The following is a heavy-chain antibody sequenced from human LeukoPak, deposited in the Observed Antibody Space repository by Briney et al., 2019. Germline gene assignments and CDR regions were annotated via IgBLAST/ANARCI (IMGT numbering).Heavy chain of an antibody. CDR2: IYTSGST. Sequence: SETLSLTCTVSGGSISSYYWSWIRQPAGKGLEWIGRIYTSGSTNYNPSLKSRVTISVDTSKNQFSLKLSSVTAADTAVYYCAREKPSGSFFDYWGQGTLVTVSS. J-gene: IGHJ4*02. CDR3: AREKPSGSFFDY. V-gene: IGHV4-4*07. D-gene: IGHD3-10*01. CDR1: GGSISSYY.